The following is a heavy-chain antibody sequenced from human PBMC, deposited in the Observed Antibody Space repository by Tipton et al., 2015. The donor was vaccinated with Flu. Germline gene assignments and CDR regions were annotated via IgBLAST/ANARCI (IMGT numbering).Heavy chain of an antibody. CDR1: GFTFNSYG. D-gene: IGHD2-15*01. V-gene: IGHV3-30*02. J-gene: IGHJ4*02. Sequence: QVQLVQSGGGVVQPGGSLRLSSAASGFTFNSYGMHWVRQAPCKGLEWVAFIGYAGSDKSYADSVKVRFTISRDRSKHTLYLQMDSLTAEDTALYYSSRVLLTYSLDYWGQGTRVTVSS. CDR2: IGYAGSDK. CDR3: SRVLLTYSLDY.